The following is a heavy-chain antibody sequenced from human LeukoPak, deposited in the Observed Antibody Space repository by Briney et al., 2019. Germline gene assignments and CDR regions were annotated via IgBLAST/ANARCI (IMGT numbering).Heavy chain of an antibody. J-gene: IGHJ4*02. CDR1: GDSVSSNTAA. D-gene: IGHD6-13*01. Sequence: SQTPSLTCAISGDSVSSNTAAWNWIRQSPSRGLEWLGRTYYRSKWYNDYAVSVKSRITIDPDTSKNQFSLQLNSVTPEDTAVYYCARGRAAAGQYYFDNWGQGTLVTVSS. V-gene: IGHV6-1*01. CDR2: TYYRSKWYN. CDR3: ARGRAAAGQYYFDN.